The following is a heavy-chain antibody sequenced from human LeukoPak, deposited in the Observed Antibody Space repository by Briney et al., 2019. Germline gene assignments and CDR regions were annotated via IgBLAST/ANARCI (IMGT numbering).Heavy chain of an antibody. Sequence: GASVKVSCKASGYTFTGYYMHWVRQAPGQGLEWMGWINPNSGGTNDAQKFQGRVTMTRDTSISTAYMELSRLRSDDTAVYYCARGHTHTYYYDSSGYSDLDYWGQGTLVTVSS. D-gene: IGHD3-22*01. V-gene: IGHV1-2*02. J-gene: IGHJ4*02. CDR3: ARGHTHTYYYDSSGYSDLDY. CDR2: INPNSGGT. CDR1: GYTFTGYY.